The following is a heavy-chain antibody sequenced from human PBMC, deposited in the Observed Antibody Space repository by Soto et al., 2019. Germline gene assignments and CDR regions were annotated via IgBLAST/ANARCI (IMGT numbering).Heavy chain of an antibody. V-gene: IGHV3-30-3*01. CDR1: GFTFRNCA. J-gene: IGHJ2*01. CDR2: VSYDGSKK. CDR3: AREDSSGYQLEL. Sequence: VQLLESGGGLVQPGGSLRLSCAASGFTFRNCAFHWVRQSPGKGLEWVAVVSYDGSKKQYADSVKGRFTISRDNSRNTVYLQMNSLRAEDTAVYYCAREDSSGYQLELWGRGTLVAVSS. D-gene: IGHD3-22*01.